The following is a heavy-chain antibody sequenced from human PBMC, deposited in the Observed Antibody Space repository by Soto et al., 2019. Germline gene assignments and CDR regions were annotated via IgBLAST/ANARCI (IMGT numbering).Heavy chain of an antibody. V-gene: IGHV3-7*01. CDR1: GFTFSSYW. CDR3: ARDWGDDFWSAKNAFDI. D-gene: IGHD3-3*01. CDR2: IKQDGSEK. Sequence: GGSLRLSCAASGFTFSSYWMSWVRQAPGKGLEWVANIKQDGSEKYYVDSVKGRFTISRDNAKNSLYLQMNSLRAEDTAVYYCARDWGDDFWSAKNAFDIWGQGTMVTVSS. J-gene: IGHJ3*02.